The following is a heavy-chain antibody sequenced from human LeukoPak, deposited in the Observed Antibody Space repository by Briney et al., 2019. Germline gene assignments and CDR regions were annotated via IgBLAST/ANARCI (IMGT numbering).Heavy chain of an antibody. Sequence: ASVEVSCKASGYTFTGYYMHWVRQAPGQGLEWMGWINPNSGGTNYAQKFQGRVTMTRDTSISTAYMELSRLRSDDTAVYYCARAGRLVVVVAATPPGYWGQGTLVTVSS. CDR1: GYTFTGYY. V-gene: IGHV1-2*02. CDR3: ARAGRLVVVVAATPPGY. CDR2: INPNSGGT. J-gene: IGHJ4*02. D-gene: IGHD2-15*01.